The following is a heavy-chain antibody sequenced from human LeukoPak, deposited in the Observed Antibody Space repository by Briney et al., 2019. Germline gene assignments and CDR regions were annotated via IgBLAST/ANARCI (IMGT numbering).Heavy chain of an antibody. CDR1: GFTFGDYA. D-gene: IGHD2-2*01. V-gene: IGHV3-49*03. J-gene: IGHJ5*02. CDR3: TRDLVDIVVVPAARDLNWFDP. Sequence: GGSLRLSCTASGFTFGDYAMSWFRQAPGKGLEWVGFIRSKAYGGTTEYSATVKVTFTISSDDSKSIAYLQMNSLKTEDTAVYYCTRDLVDIVVVPAARDLNWFDPWGQGTLVTVSS. CDR2: IRSKAYGGTT.